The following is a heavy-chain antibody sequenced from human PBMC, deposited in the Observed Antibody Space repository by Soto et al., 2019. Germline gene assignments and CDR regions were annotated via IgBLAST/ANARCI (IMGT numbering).Heavy chain of an antibody. Sequence: QVQLQESGPGLVKPSQTLSLTCTVSGGSISSGGYYWSWIRQHPGKGLEWIGYIYYSGSTYYNPSHKSRVNIAVDTSKNQFSLKRSSVTAADTAVYYCARAEVLIYGSGSYWTAPRCRQNWFDPWGQGTLVTVSS. CDR1: GGSISSGGYY. CDR3: ARAEVLIYGSGSYWTAPRCRQNWFDP. J-gene: IGHJ5*02. V-gene: IGHV4-31*03. D-gene: IGHD3-10*01. CDR2: IYYSGST.